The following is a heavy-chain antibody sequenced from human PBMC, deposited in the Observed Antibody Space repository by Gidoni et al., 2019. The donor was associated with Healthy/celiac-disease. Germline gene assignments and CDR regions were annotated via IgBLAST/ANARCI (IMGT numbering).Heavy chain of an antibody. D-gene: IGHD6-6*01. CDR3: ARHFAQTHSSSYYYYGMDV. J-gene: IGHJ6*02. CDR2: RKQDGSEK. Sequence: EVQLVESGGGLVQPGRSLRLSCAASGFTFSSYWMSWVRQAPGKGLEWVANRKQDGSEKYYVDSVKGRFTISRDNAKNSLYLQMNSLRAEDTAVYYCARHFAQTHSSSYYYYGMDVWGQGTTVTVSS. V-gene: IGHV3-7*03. CDR1: GFTFSSYW.